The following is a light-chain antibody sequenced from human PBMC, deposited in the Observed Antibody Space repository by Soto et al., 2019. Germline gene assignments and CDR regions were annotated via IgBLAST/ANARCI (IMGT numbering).Light chain of an antibody. V-gene: IGKV1-5*03. J-gene: IGKJ4*01. CDR1: QSISSW. CDR2: KAS. Sequence: DIQMTQSPSTMSASVGDRVTITCRASQSISSWLAWYQQKPAKAPRLLIYKASDLESGVPSRFSGSGCGTDFTLTISSLQPEDFLTYYCQQYTSYSPLTFGGGTKVDIK. CDR3: QQYTSYSPLT.